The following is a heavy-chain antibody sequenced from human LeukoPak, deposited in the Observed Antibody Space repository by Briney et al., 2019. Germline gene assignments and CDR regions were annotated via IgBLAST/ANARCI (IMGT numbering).Heavy chain of an antibody. CDR1: GFTFSSYW. V-gene: IGHV3-23*01. CDR2: ISYSGGST. Sequence: GGSLRLSCAASGFTFSSYWMSWVRQAPGKGLELVSGISYSGGSTYYADSVKGRFTISRDNSKKTLYLQMNSLRAEDMAVYFCAKDGRATYYDILTGYCKPFNFDYWGQGTLVTVSS. D-gene: IGHD3-9*01. CDR3: AKDGRATYYDILTGYCKPFNFDY. J-gene: IGHJ4*02.